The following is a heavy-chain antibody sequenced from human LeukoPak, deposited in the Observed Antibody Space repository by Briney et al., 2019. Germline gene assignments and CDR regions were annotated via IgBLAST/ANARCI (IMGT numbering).Heavy chain of an antibody. D-gene: IGHD3-16*01. CDR2: IKQDGSDK. Sequence: GGSLRLSCAASGFTFSTYWMNWVRQAPGKGLEWVASIKQDGSDKYYVDSVKGRFTISRDNAKNSLDLQMNSLRAEDTAVYYCARVPLGGAFDYWGQGTLVTVSS. J-gene: IGHJ4*02. CDR3: ARVPLGGAFDY. V-gene: IGHV3-7*04. CDR1: GFTFSTYW.